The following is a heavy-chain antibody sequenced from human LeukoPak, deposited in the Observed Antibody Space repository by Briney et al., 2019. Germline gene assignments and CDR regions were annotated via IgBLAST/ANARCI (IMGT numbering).Heavy chain of an antibody. Sequence: PSETLSLTCTVSNYSISKTYHWGWIRQPPGKGLEWIGTVYHSGTTYYSPSLKSRVTISIHPSKNQFSLRVTSVTAADTAVYYCARSTTRFHYDSSGPFDPWGQGTLVTVSS. CDR1: NYSISKTYH. V-gene: IGHV4-38-2*02. CDR2: VYHSGTT. D-gene: IGHD3-22*01. CDR3: ARSTTRFHYDSSGPFDP. J-gene: IGHJ5*02.